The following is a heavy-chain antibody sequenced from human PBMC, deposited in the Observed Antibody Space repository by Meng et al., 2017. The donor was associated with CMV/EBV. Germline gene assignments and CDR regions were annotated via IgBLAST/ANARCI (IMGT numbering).Heavy chain of an antibody. CDR2: IYYSGST. D-gene: IGHD3-10*01. V-gene: IGHV4-30-4*08. Sequence: VRLKACGPGLVKPFQTLSPTFTFSGGSNRRWDYYWSLNRQPPGKGLEWIGYIYYSGSTYYNPSLKSRVTISVDTSKNQFSLKLSSVTAADTAVYYCARVMVRGVISAFDIWGQGTMVTVSS. CDR3: ARVMVRGVISAFDI. J-gene: IGHJ3*02. CDR1: GGSNRRWDYY.